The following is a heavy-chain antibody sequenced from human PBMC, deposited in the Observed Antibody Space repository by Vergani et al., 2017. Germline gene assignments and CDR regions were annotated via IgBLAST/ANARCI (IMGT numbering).Heavy chain of an antibody. D-gene: IGHD3-22*01. Sequence: QVTLKESGPALVKPTQTLPLNCTFSGFSLSPSGMRVSWIRQPPGKALEWRAGIDWDADKFYSTSLKTRLTISKDTSKNQVVRTMTNLDPLDTATYYCAREGGSGYFVYWGQGTLVTVPS. J-gene: IGHJ4*02. CDR3: AREGGSGYFVY. CDR2: IDWDADK. V-gene: IGHV2-70*04. CDR1: GFSLSPSGMR.